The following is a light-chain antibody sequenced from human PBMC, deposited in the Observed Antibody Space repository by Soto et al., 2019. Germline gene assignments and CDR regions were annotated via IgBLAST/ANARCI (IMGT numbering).Light chain of an antibody. J-gene: IGKJ1*01. CDR1: QSISSW. V-gene: IGKV1-5*01. CDR2: DAS. CDR3: QQYNSYSPT. Sequence: DIQGTQSPSTLSASVGDRVTITCRASQSISSWLAWYQQKPGKAPKLLIYDASSLESGVPSRFSGSGSGTEFTLTISSLQPDDFATYYCQQYNSYSPTFGQGTKVDIK.